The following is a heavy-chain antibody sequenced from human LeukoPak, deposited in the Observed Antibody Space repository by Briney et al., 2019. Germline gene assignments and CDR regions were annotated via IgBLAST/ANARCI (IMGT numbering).Heavy chain of an antibody. D-gene: IGHD3-3*01. CDR2: INPNSGGT. CDR3: ARHTISRTPILHFDY. Sequence: ASVKVSCKASGGTFSSYTISWVRQAPGQGLEWMGRINPNSGGTNYAQKFQGRVTMTRDTSISTAYMELSRLRSDDTAVYHCARHTISRTPILHFDYWGQGTLVTVSS. CDR1: GGTFSSYT. J-gene: IGHJ4*02. V-gene: IGHV1-2*06.